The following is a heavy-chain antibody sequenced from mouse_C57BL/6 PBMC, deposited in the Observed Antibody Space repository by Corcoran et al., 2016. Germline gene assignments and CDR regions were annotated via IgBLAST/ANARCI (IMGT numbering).Heavy chain of an antibody. CDR1: GYTITDYY. J-gene: IGHJ2*01. D-gene: IGHD2-2*01. CDR3: ASNGYYFDY. V-gene: IGHV1-26*01. Sequence: EVKLQQSGPELVKHGASVKIACKASGYTITDYYMNWAKQSNGKSPDWIGDINPNNGGTSYNQKFKGKATLTVDKSSSTAYMELRSLTSADSAVYYCASNGYYFDYWGQDTTLTVST. CDR2: INPNNGGT.